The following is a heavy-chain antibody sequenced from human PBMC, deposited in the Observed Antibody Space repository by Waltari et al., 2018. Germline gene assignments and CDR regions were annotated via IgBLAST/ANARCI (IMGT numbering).Heavy chain of an antibody. Sequence: EVQLVESGGGLVQPGGSLRLSCAASGFTFSSYEMNWVRQAPGKGLEWVSYISSSGSTIYYADSVKGRFTISRDNAKNSLNLQMNSLRAEDTAVYYCARDRSSSWAELDYWGQGTLVTVSS. V-gene: IGHV3-48*03. CDR1: GFTFSSYE. CDR3: ARDRSSSWAELDY. D-gene: IGHD6-13*01. CDR2: ISSSGSTI. J-gene: IGHJ4*02.